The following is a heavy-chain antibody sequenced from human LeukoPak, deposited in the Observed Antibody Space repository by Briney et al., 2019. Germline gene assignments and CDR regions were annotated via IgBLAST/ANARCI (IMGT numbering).Heavy chain of an antibody. D-gene: IGHD3-9*01. CDR3: AREGGVRYFDWLPTNFDY. CDR1: GYTFIHYY. Sequence: ASVKVSCKASGYTFIHYYIHWMRQAPGQGLEWMGIINPSGGSTSYAQKFQGRVTMTRDTSTSTVYMELSSLRSEDTAVYYCAREGGVRYFDWLPTNFDYWDQGTLVTVSS. J-gene: IGHJ4*02. V-gene: IGHV1-46*01. CDR2: INPSGGST.